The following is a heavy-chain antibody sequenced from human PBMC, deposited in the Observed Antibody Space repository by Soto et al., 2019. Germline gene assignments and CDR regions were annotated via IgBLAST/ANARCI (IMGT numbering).Heavy chain of an antibody. CDR3: AREYSSGWYSVFDY. D-gene: IGHD6-19*01. V-gene: IGHV2-5*01. CDR1: GFSLSTSGGG. J-gene: IGHJ4*02. Sequence: SGPTLVNPTQTLTLTCTFSGFSLSTSGGGVGWIRQPPGKALEWLALIYWNDDKRYSPSLKSRLTITKDTSKNQVVLTMTNMDPVDTATYYCAREYSSGWYSVFDYWGQGTLVTVSS. CDR2: IYWNDDK.